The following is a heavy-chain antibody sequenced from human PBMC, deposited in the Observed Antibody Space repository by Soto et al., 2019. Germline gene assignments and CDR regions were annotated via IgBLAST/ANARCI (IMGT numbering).Heavy chain of an antibody. CDR1: GGSISSYY. D-gene: IGHD3-22*01. CDR3: ARADAVAPEHYYYDSSGYSYYFDY. V-gene: IGHV4-59*01. J-gene: IGHJ4*02. CDR2: IYYSGST. Sequence: QVQLQESGPGLVKPSETLSLTCTVSGGSISSYYWSWIRQPPGKGLEWIGYIYYSGSTNYNPSLKSRVTISVDTSKNQFSLKLSSVTAADTAVYYCARADAVAPEHYYYDSSGYSYYFDYWGQGTLVTVSS.